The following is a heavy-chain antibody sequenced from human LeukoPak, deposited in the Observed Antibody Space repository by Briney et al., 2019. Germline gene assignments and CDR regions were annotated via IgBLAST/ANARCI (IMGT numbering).Heavy chain of an antibody. D-gene: IGHD1-26*01. CDR1: GGSISSSSYY. CDR2: IYYSGST. V-gene: IGHV4-39*01. CDR3: TRRGVVGATTDYYFDY. Sequence: SETLSLTCTVSGGSISSSSYYWGWIRQPPGKGLEWIGSIYYSGSTYYNPSLKSRVTISVDTSKNQSSLKLSSVTAADTAVYYCTRRGVVGATTDYYFDYWGQGTLVTVSS. J-gene: IGHJ4*02.